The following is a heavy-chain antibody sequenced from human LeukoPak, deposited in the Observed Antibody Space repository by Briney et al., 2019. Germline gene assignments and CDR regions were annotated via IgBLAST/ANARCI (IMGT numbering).Heavy chain of an antibody. D-gene: IGHD2-2*01. Sequence: GASVKVSCKASGGTFSSYAISWVRQAPGQGLEWMGGIIPIFGTANYAQKFQGRVTITTDGSTSTAYMELSSLRSEDTAVYYCARAGISYDIVVVPALINLDYWGQGTLVTVSS. CDR3: ARAGISYDIVVVPALINLDY. CDR1: GGTFSSYA. J-gene: IGHJ4*02. CDR2: IIPIFGTA. V-gene: IGHV1-69*05.